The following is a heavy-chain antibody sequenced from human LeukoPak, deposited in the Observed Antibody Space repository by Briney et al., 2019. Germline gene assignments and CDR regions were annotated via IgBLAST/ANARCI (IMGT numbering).Heavy chain of an antibody. J-gene: IGHJ4*02. CDR2: MNPNSGNT. CDR1: GYTFTSYD. Sequence: ASVKVSCKASGYTFTSYDINWVRQATGQGLEWMGWMNPNSGNTGYAQKFQGRVTMTRDTSISTAYMELSRLRSDDTAVYYCARDLRDGYNFGYWGQGTLVTVSS. CDR3: ARDLRDGYNFGY. V-gene: IGHV1-8*01. D-gene: IGHD5-24*01.